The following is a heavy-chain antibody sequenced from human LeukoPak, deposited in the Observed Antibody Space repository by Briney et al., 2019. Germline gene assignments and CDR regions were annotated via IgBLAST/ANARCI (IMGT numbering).Heavy chain of an antibody. V-gene: IGHV3-7*01. J-gene: IGHJ4*01. Sequence: GGSLRLSCAASGFTFSSYWMIWVRQAPGKGLEWVANIRQDGSEKYYVASVKGRFTISRDNAKNSLYLQMNSLRAEDTAVYYCARALAYCGGDCYPRVTYYFDYWGQGTLVTVSS. CDR3: ARALAYCGGDCYPRVTYYFDY. CDR2: IRQDGSEK. D-gene: IGHD2-21*02. CDR1: GFTFSSYW.